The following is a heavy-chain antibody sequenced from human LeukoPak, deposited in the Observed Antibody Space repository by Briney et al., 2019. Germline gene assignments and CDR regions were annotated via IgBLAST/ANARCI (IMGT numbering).Heavy chain of an antibody. V-gene: IGHV3-21*01. J-gene: IGHJ4*02. Sequence: GESLKISCAASGFTFSSYSMNWVRQAPGKGLEWVSSISSSSSYIYYADSVKGRFTISRDNAKNSLYLQMNSLRAEDTAVYYCATSRKTTAGDYWGQGTLVTVSS. CDR2: ISSSSSYI. CDR3: ATSRKTTAGDY. D-gene: IGHD1-7*01. CDR1: GFTFSSYS.